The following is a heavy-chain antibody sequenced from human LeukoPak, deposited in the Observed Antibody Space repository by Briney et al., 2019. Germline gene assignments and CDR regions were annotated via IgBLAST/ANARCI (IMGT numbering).Heavy chain of an antibody. D-gene: IGHD3-22*01. CDR2: ISSSSSYI. V-gene: IGHV3-21*01. J-gene: IGHJ4*02. CDR3: ARERSTMIVVVINSYSDY. Sequence: GGSLRLSCAASGFTFSNYSMNWVRQAPGKGLEWVSPISSSSSYIYYADSVKGRFTISRDNAKNSLYLQMNSLRAEDTAVYYCARERSTMIVVVINSYSDYWGQGTLVTISS. CDR1: GFTFSNYS.